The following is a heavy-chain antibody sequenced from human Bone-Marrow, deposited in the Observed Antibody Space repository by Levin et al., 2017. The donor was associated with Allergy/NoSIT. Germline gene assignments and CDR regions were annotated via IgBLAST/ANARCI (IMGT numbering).Heavy chain of an antibody. CDR3: AKEATYSGYDFYFDS. CDR1: GFTFDDYA. Sequence: QAGGSLRLSCVASGFTFDDYAMHWVRQVPGKGLEWVSGIDWNGRVYAYANSVRGRFTISRDDARNSLYLHMNDLRPEDTAVYFCAKEATYSGYDFYFDSWGQGTLVSVSS. CDR2: IDWNGRVY. D-gene: IGHD5-12*01. V-gene: IGHV3-9*01. J-gene: IGHJ4*02.